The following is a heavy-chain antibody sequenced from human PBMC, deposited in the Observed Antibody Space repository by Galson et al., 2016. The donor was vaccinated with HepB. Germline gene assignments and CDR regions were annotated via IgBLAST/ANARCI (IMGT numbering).Heavy chain of an antibody. Sequence: CAISGDSVSSNSATWNWIRQSLSRGLEWLGRTYYRSKWYNDYALSVKSRITINPDTSKNQFSLQLNSVTPEDTAVYHCARVRSGYSGYANPYYYGMDVWGQGTTVTVSS. D-gene: IGHD5-12*01. V-gene: IGHV6-1*01. J-gene: IGHJ6*02. CDR2: TYYRSKWYN. CDR1: GDSVSSNSAT. CDR3: ARVRSGYSGYANPYYYGMDV.